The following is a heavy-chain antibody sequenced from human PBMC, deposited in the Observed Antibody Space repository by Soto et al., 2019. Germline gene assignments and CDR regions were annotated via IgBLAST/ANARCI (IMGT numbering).Heavy chain of an antibody. D-gene: IGHD4-17*01. CDR2: MNPNSGNT. V-gene: IGHV1-8*01. Sequence: QVQLVQSGAEVKKPGGSVKVSCKATGYTFASYDINWVRQATGKGLEWMGWMNPNSGNTGYAQKFQGRVTMTRNTSISTAYMELSSLRSEDTAVYYCARSTNDYGDRHWGQGTLVTVSS. CDR3: ARSTNDYGDRH. J-gene: IGHJ4*02. CDR1: GYTFASYD.